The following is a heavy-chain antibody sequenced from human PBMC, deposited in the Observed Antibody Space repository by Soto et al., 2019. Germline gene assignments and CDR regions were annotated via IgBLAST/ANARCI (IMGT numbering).Heavy chain of an antibody. CDR1: GFTFSDYA. J-gene: IGHJ4*02. CDR2: VSHDGRNT. D-gene: IGHD6-19*01. V-gene: IGHV3-30*18. CDR3: AKGGRQWLVTSDFNY. Sequence: VQLVESGGGVVQPGRSLRLSCAASGFTFSDYAMHWVRQAPGKGLEWVAVVSHDGRNTHYADSVKGRFTISRDSSKNTASLEMTSLRAEDTAVCYCAKGGRQWLVTSDFNYWGQGAVVTVSS.